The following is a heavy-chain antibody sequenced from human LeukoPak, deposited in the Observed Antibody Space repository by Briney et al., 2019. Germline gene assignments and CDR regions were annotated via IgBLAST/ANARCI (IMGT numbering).Heavy chain of an antibody. Sequence: PSETLSLTCGVSGGSITNTNYWTWVRQPPGKGLEWIGEVNLQGSTNYNPSLMGRVAISVDKSENHISLQLTSVTAADTAVYYCAREGGPSRPLDYSGQGTLATVSS. J-gene: IGHJ4*02. CDR2: VNLQGST. CDR3: AREGGPSRPLDY. CDR1: GGSITNTNY. V-gene: IGHV4-4*02.